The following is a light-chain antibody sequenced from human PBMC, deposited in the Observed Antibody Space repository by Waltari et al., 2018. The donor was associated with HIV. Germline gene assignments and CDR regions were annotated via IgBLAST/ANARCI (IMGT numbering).Light chain of an antibody. Sequence: DIQMTQSPSTLSASVGDRVTITCRASRDISNWLAWYQQKPGKAPKLLIYKASTLESGVPSRFSGSGSGTEFTLTINSLQPDDFASYSCQHKGYPWTFGQGTKVEIK. CDR2: KAS. V-gene: IGKV1-5*03. CDR3: QHKGYPWT. J-gene: IGKJ1*01. CDR1: RDISNW.